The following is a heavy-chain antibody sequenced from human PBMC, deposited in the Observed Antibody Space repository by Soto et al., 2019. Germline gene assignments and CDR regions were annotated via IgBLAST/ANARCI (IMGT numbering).Heavy chain of an antibody. J-gene: IGHJ6*02. Sequence: QVQLVQSGAEVKKPGSSVKVSCKASGGTFSSYASNWVRQATGQGLEWMGGIIRIFGTPDYAQRFQGRVTITADESTSTAYMELSSLRSEDTAVYYCARQGSNEYYYYGMDVWSQGSTVTVTS. CDR1: GGTFSSYA. CDR3: ARQGSNEYYYYGMDV. CDR2: IIRIFGTP. D-gene: IGHD3-10*01. V-gene: IGHV1-69*12.